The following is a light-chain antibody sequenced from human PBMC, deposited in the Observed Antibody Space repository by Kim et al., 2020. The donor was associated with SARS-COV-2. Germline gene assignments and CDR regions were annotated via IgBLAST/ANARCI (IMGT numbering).Light chain of an antibody. CDR1: QSVSSQ. J-gene: IGKJ2*01. Sequence: EIVLTQSPATLSLSPGERATLSCRASQSVSSQLAWYQQKPGQAPRLLIYGASNRATGIPARFTGSGSGTDFTLAISSLESEDFAVYYCQQRSNWMFSFGQGTKPEI. CDR2: GAS. CDR3: QQRSNWMFS. V-gene: IGKV3-11*01.